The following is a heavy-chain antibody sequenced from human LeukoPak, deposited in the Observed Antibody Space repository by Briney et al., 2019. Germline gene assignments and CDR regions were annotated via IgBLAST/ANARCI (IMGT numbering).Heavy chain of an antibody. J-gene: IGHJ5*02. D-gene: IGHD3-22*01. CDR3: ARGNYDSSGYYPHP. CDR1: GGSISSYY. V-gene: IGHV4-59*01. Sequence: SETLSLTCTVSGGSISSYYWSWIRRPPGKGLEWIGYIYYSGSTNYNPSLKSRVTISVDTSKNQFSLKLSSVTAADTAVYYCARGNYDSSGYYPHPWGQGTLVTASS. CDR2: IYYSGST.